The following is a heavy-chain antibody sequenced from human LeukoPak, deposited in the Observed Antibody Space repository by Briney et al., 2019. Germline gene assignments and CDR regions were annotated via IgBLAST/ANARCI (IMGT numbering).Heavy chain of an antibody. J-gene: IGHJ6*03. V-gene: IGHV4-4*09. CDR3: ASIRRGYSGYDYGRYYYYMDV. CDR2: IYTSGST. Sequence: SETLSLTCTVSGGSISSYYWSWIRQPPGTGLEWIGYIYTSGSTNYNPSLKSRVTISVDTSKNQFSLKLSSVTAADTAVYYCASIRRGYSGYDYGRYYYYMDVWGKGTTVTVSS. D-gene: IGHD5-12*01. CDR1: GGSISSYY.